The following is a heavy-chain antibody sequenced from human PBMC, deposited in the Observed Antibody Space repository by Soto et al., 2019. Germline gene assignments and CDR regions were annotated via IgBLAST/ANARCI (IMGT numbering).Heavy chain of an antibody. V-gene: IGHV4-31*03. CDR2: IYYSGST. D-gene: IGHD2-21*02. Sequence: PSETLSLTCTVSGGSISSGGYYWSWIRQHPGKGLEWIGYIYYSGSTYYNPSLKSRVTISVDTSKNQFSLKLSSVTAADTAVYYCAIVGGDLNQRYYYYGMDVWGQGTTVTVSS. J-gene: IGHJ6*02. CDR1: GGSISSGGYY. CDR3: AIVGGDLNQRYYYYGMDV.